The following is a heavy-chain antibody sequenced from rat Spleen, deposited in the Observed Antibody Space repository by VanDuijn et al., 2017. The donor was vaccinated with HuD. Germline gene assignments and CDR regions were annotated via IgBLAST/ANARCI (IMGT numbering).Heavy chain of an antibody. Sequence: QVQLKESGLGLVQPSQTLSLTCTVSGFSLTSYHVHWVRQPSGKGLEWMGVIWTGGGTEYNSALKSRLSSSRDTSKSQVFLKMNSLQTEDTATYYCARDQTYYGYNSFDYWGQGVMVTVSS. CDR1: GFSLTSYH. V-gene: IGHV2-30*01. J-gene: IGHJ2*01. D-gene: IGHD1-9*01. CDR3: ARDQTYYGYNSFDY. CDR2: IWTGGGT.